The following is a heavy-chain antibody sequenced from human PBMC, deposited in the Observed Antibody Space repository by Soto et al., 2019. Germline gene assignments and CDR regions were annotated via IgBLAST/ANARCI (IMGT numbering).Heavy chain of an antibody. D-gene: IGHD3-16*01. CDR3: ARQHAHVYEASPKWFDP. V-gene: IGHV3-48*03. CDR1: GFTFSSYE. J-gene: IGHJ5*02. Sequence: EVLLVESGGGLVQPGGSLRLSCTASGFTFSSYEMNWVRQAPGKGLEWISYISTSGRTIFDAGSVKGRFTISRDNTRNTLFLQMDSLRPEDTAVYYCARQHAHVYEASPKWFDPWGQGTLVIVSS. CDR2: ISTSGRTI.